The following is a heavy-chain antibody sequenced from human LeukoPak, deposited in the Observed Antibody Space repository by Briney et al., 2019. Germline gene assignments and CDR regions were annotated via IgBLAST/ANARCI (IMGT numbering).Heavy chain of an antibody. Sequence: QPGASLRLSCAASGFTFSSYAMTWVRQAPGKGLEWVSVISGSGGSTYYADSVKGRSTVSRDNSKNTLYLQMSRLRAEDTAVYYCAEGSPLGYCSGGSCYPRYWGQGTLVTVSS. D-gene: IGHD2-15*01. J-gene: IGHJ4*02. CDR3: AEGSPLGYCSGGSCYPRY. V-gene: IGHV3-23*01. CDR2: ISGSGGST. CDR1: GFTFSSYA.